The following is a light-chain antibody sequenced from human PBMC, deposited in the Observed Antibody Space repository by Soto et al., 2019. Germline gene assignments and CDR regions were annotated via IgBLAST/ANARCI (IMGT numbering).Light chain of an antibody. CDR1: SSDVGSYNL. CDR3: CSYSGTNYHYV. V-gene: IGLV2-23*02. J-gene: IGLJ1*01. Sequence: QYALTQPASVSGSPGQAITISCTGTSSDVGSYNLVSWYQQHPGKAPKLMIYEVSKRPSGVSNRFSGSKSGNTASLTISGLQAEDEADYYCCSYSGTNYHYVFGTGTKVTVL. CDR2: EVS.